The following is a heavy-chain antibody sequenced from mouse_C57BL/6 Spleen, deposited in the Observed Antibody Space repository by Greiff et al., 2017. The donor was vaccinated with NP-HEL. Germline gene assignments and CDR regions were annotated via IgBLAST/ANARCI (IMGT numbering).Heavy chain of an antibody. CDR2: IYPGDGDT. D-gene: IGHD5-1-1*01. V-gene: IGHV1-80*01. Sequence: QVQLQQSGAELVKPGASVKISCKASGYAFSSYWMNWVKQRPGQGLEWIGQIYPGDGDTNYNGKFKGKATLTADKSSSTAYMQLSSLTSEDSAVYFCARRGNNYDYYAMDYWGQGTSVTVSS. CDR3: ARRGNNYDYYAMDY. CDR1: GYAFSSYW. J-gene: IGHJ4*01.